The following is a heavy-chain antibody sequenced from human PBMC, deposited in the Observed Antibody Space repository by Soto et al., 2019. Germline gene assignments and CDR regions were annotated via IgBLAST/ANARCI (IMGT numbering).Heavy chain of an antibody. CDR1: GGSINNSY. CDR3: GSSNMAPTGFYYYGRDV. J-gene: IGHJ6*04. Sequence: SETLSLTCTVSGGSINNSYWTWIRQPPGKRLEWIGYIYYSGSTHYNPSLKSRVTISVDTSKNQFSLKLSSVTAAGPAVYYGGSSNMAPTGFYYYGRDVWGGGTTVTVPS. V-gene: IGHV4-59*01. D-gene: IGHD3-10*01. CDR2: IYYSGST.